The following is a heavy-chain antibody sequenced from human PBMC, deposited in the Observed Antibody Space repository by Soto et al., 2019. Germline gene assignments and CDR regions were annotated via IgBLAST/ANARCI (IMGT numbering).Heavy chain of an antibody. D-gene: IGHD3-3*01. Sequence: GSLRLSCAASGFTFSSYSMNWVRQAPGKGLEWVSSISRTSNYIYYTDSVKGRFTISRDNAKNSIYLQMNSLRAEDTATYYCASGVFGLVSPVIGGYWGQGTLVTVSS. CDR1: GFTFSSYS. CDR2: ISRTSNYI. V-gene: IGHV3-21*01. CDR3: ASGVFGLVSPVIGGY. J-gene: IGHJ4*02.